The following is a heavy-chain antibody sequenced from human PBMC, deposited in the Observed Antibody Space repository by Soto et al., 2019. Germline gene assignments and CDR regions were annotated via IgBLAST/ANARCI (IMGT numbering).Heavy chain of an antibody. Sequence: SETLSLTYTVSGGSISSGGYYWSWIRQHPGKGLEWIGYIYYSGSTYYNPSLKSRVTISVDTSKNQFSLKLSSVTAADTAVYYCARVLGSGASIDYYYYYGMDVWGQGTTVTVSS. D-gene: IGHD2-21*01. CDR2: IYYSGST. J-gene: IGHJ6*02. CDR1: GGSISSGGYY. CDR3: ARVLGSGASIDYYYYYGMDV. V-gene: IGHV4-31*03.